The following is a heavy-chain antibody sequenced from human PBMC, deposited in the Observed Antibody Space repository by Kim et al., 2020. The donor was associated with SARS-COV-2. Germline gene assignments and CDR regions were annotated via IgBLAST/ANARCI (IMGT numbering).Heavy chain of an antibody. V-gene: IGHV3-33*01. J-gene: IGHJ6*02. CDR3: ARGIAVAGTPPRYYYYGMDV. CDR1: GFTFSSYG. Sequence: GGSLRISCAASGFTFSSYGMHWVRQAPGKGLEWVAVIWYDGSNKYYADSVKGRFTISRDNSKNTLYLQMNSLRAEDTAVYYCARGIAVAGTPPRYYYYGMDVWGQGTTVTVSS. CDR2: IWYDGSNK. D-gene: IGHD6-19*01.